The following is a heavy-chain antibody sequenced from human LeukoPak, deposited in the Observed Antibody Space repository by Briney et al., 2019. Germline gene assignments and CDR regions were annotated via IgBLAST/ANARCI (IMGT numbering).Heavy chain of an antibody. J-gene: IGHJ4*02. D-gene: IGHD6-13*01. CDR1: GVSISTDSLY. V-gene: IGHV4-61*02. CDR3: ARVARSMSSSSEDS. Sequence: SQTLSLTCTVSGVSISTDSLYWNWMRPPAGQGLEWIGRIYSSGSTYYNPSLNSRVTLSVDTSKNQFSLKRNSVAAADTAVYYCARVARSMSSSSEDSWGQGTLVTVSS. CDR2: IYSSGST.